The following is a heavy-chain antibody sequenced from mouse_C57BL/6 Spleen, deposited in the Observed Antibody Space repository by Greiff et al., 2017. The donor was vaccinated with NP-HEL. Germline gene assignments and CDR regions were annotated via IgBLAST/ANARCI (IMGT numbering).Heavy chain of an antibody. D-gene: IGHD1-1*01. V-gene: IGHV5-6*01. CDR3: AAVVATDWYFDV. J-gene: IGHJ1*03. Sequence: EVKVIESGGDLVKPGGSLKLSCAASGFTFSSYGMSWVRQTPDKRLEWVATISSGGSYTYYPDSVKGRFTISRDNAKNTLYLQMSSLKSEDTAMYYCAAVVATDWYFDVWGTGTTVTVSS. CDR1: GFTFSSYG. CDR2: ISSGGSYT.